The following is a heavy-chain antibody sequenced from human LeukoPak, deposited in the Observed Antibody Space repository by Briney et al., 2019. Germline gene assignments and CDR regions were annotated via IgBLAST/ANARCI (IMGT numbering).Heavy chain of an antibody. V-gene: IGHV3-23*01. CDR3: AKGRPYGDYVSDFDY. CDR2: ISISSGTT. D-gene: IGHD4-17*01. Sequence: GGSLRLSCAASGFTFSSYVMSWVRQTPGKGLEWVSYISISSGTTYYADSVKGRFTISRDNSKNPLYLQMNSLRAEDPAVYYCAKGRPYGDYVSDFDYWGQGTLVTVSS. J-gene: IGHJ4*02. CDR1: GFTFSSYV.